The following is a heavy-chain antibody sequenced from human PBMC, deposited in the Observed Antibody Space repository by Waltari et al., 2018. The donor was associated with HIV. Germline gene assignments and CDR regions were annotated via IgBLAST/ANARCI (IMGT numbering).Heavy chain of an antibody. V-gene: IGHV3-66*01. CDR2: IYSGGST. D-gene: IGHD2-21*02. CDR1: GFPVSSNY. J-gene: IGHJ6*02. Sequence: EVQLESGGGLVQPGGSLRLSCAASGFPVSSNYMSWVRQAPGKGLEWVSVIYSGGSTYYADSVKGRFTISRDNSKNTLYLQMNSLRAEDTAVYYCASIAYCGGDCYPRGMDVWGQGTTVTVSS. CDR3: ASIAYCGGDCYPRGMDV.